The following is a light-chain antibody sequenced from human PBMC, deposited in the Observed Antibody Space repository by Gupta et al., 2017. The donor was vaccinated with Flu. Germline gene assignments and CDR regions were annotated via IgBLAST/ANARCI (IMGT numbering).Light chain of an antibody. V-gene: IGKV3-20*01. J-gene: IGKJ1*01. CDR3: QQEDSSPQT. Sequence: GPLYLSPGERATLSCRARQSVRSSYLGWYQQKPGQAPRLLIYGASSRATGIPDRFSGSGSGTEFTLTIRRREPEDFAVYYCQQEDSSPQTFGQGTKVEIK. CDR1: QSVRSSY. CDR2: GAS.